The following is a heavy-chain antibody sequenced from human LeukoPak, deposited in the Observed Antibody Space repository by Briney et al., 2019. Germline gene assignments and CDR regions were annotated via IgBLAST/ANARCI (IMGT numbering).Heavy chain of an antibody. J-gene: IGHJ6*03. D-gene: IGHD1-7*01. CDR1: GGSISGYY. Sequence: SETLSLTCTVSGGSISGYYWSWSQQPPGKGVEWIGNLYYMRGAWYKSSLKSRVTTSVDTSRNEFTLKLSSVTAADTAVYYCARVPRSDWNYGYYMDVWGKGTTVTVSS. V-gene: IGHV4-59*01. CDR3: ARVPRSDWNYGYYMDV. CDR2: LYYMRGA.